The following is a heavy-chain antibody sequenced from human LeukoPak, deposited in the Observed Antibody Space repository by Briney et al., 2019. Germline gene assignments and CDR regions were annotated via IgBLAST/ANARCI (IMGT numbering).Heavy chain of an antibody. D-gene: IGHD1-7*01. CDR1: GGSISSGGYY. V-gene: IGHV4-30-2*01. Sequence: PSQTLSLTCTVSGGSISSGGYYWSWIRQPPGKGLEWIGYIYHSGSTYYNPSLKSRVTISVDRSKNQFSLKLSSVTAADTAVYYCARGTGTTSGDIWGQGTMVTVSS. J-gene: IGHJ3*02. CDR3: ARGTGTTSGDI. CDR2: IYHSGST.